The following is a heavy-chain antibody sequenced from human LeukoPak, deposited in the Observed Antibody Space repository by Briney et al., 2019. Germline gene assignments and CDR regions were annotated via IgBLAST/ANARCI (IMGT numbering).Heavy chain of an antibody. Sequence: ASVKVSCKASGYTFTSYYMHWVRQAPGQGLEWMGITNPSGGSTSYAQKFQGRVTMTRDTSTSTVYMELSSLRSEDTAVYYCAIRFLEWLLPDYWGQGTLVTVSS. J-gene: IGHJ4*02. CDR2: TNPSGGST. CDR1: GYTFTSYY. D-gene: IGHD3-3*01. CDR3: AIRFLEWLLPDY. V-gene: IGHV1-46*01.